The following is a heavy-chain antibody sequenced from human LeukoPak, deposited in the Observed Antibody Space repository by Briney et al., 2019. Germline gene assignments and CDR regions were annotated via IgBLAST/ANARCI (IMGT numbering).Heavy chain of an antibody. Sequence: PSQTLSLTCTVSGGSISSGGYYWSWIRQPPGKGLEWIGYIYHSESTYYNPSLKSRVTISVDRSKNQFSLKLSSVTAADTAVYYCARDNIAAQPIWGQGTMVTVSS. J-gene: IGHJ3*02. CDR1: GGSISSGGYY. D-gene: IGHD6-25*01. CDR3: ARDNIAAQPI. CDR2: IYHSEST. V-gene: IGHV4-30-2*01.